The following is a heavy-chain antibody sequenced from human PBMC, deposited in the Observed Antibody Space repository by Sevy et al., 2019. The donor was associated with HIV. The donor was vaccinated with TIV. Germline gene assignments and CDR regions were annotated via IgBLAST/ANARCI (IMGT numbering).Heavy chain of an antibody. V-gene: IGHV3-30*18. CDR3: AKDLTIFGVVYGMDV. D-gene: IGHD3-3*01. Sequence: GGSLRLSCAASGFTFSSYGMHWVRQAPGKGLEWVAVISYDGSNKYYADSVKGRFTISRDNSKNTLYLQMNSRRAEDTAVYYCAKDLTIFGVVYGMDVWGQGTTVTVSS. J-gene: IGHJ6*02. CDR2: ISYDGSNK. CDR1: GFTFSSYG.